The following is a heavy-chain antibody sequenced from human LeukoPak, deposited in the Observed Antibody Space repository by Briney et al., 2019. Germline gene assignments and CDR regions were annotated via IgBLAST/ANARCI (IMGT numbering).Heavy chain of an antibody. V-gene: IGHV4-61*02. CDR2: ISSTGST. Sequence: SETLSLTCSVSGGSISSGGHYWSWIRQPAGKGLEYLGRISSTGSTNYNPSLRSRVTISADTSKNHFSLKLTSVTAADTAVYYCARDQTYSGSGIYTYFDYWGQGILVTVSS. CDR3: ARDQTYSGSGIYTYFDY. D-gene: IGHD3-10*01. J-gene: IGHJ4*02. CDR1: GGSISSGGHY.